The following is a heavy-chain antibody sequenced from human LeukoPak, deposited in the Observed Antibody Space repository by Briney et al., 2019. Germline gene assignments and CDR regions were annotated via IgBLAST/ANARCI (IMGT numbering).Heavy chain of an antibody. D-gene: IGHD6-19*01. Sequence: SETLSLTCTVSGGSISSYFWSWIRQPPGKGLEWIGYIYYSGSTNYNPSLKSRVTISVDTSKNQFSLKLSSVTAADTAVYYCARLKVGSSGWYPLRYFDYWGQGTLVTVSS. CDR1: GGSISSYF. V-gene: IGHV4-59*08. CDR2: IYYSGST. CDR3: ARLKVGSSGWYPLRYFDY. J-gene: IGHJ4*02.